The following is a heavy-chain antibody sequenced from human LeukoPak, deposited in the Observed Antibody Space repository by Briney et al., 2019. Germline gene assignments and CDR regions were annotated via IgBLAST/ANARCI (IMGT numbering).Heavy chain of an antibody. J-gene: IGHJ6*03. CDR2: IYYSGST. D-gene: IGHD4-17*01. CDR3: ARDYGYGADYYYYYMDV. Sequence: SETLSLTCTVSGGSISSYYWSWIRQPPGKGLEWIGYIYYSGSTNYNPSLKSRVTISVDTSKNQFSLKLSSVTAADTAVYYCARDYGYGADYYYYYMDVWGKGTTVTVSS. V-gene: IGHV4-59*12. CDR1: GGSISSYY.